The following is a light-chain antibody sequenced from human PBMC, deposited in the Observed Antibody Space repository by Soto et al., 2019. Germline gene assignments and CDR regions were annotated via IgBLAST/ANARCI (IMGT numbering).Light chain of an antibody. CDR1: QGITKY. V-gene: IGKV1-9*01. Sequence: DIQLTQSPSFLSASVGDRVTITCRASQGITKYLAWYQQKPGKAPNLLIYAAATLQGGVPSRFSGSGSGTDFTLTISSLQPEDFATYYCQQRTSNPLTFGGGTKVEIK. CDR3: QQRTSNPLT. J-gene: IGKJ4*01. CDR2: AAA.